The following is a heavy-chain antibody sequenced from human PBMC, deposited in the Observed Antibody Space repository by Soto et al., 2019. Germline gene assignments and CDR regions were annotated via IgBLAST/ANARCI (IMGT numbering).Heavy chain of an antibody. Sequence: VQLVESGGGVVQPGKSLRLSCAASGFTFSSYAMHWARQAPGKGLEWVTVISIRGGDEYYAESVRGRFTISRDDSKNKLYLQMDSLRVEDTAVYYCGRGTIVARQHLDYWGQGTLVTVSS. V-gene: IGHV3-30*03. CDR1: GFTFSSYA. J-gene: IGHJ4*02. CDR2: ISIRGGDE. CDR3: GRGTIVARQHLDY. D-gene: IGHD6-6*01.